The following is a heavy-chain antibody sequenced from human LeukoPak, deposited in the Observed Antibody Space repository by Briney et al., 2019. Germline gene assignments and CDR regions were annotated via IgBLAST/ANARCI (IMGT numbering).Heavy chain of an antibody. CDR1: GYTFTSYD. V-gene: IGHV1-8*03. J-gene: IGHJ5*02. CDR2: MNPNSGNT. D-gene: IGHD2-2*02. CDR3: ARGLGPAAIGGCWFDP. Sequence: GASVKVSCKASGYTFTSYDINWVRQATGQGLEWMGWMNPNSGNTGYAQKFQGRVTITRNTSISTAYMELSSLRSEDTAVYYCARGLGPAAIGGCWFDPWGQGTLVTVSS.